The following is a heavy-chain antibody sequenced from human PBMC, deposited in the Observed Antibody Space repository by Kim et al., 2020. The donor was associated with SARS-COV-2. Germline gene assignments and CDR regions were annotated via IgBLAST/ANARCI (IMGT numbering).Heavy chain of an antibody. Sequence: NTNSPLQSRVTISVDTSKNQFSLKLSSVTAADTAVYYCAGTARGANFDYWGRGALVTVSS. D-gene: IGHD1-26*01. V-gene: IGHV4-4*09. CDR3: AGTARGANFDY. J-gene: IGHJ4*02.